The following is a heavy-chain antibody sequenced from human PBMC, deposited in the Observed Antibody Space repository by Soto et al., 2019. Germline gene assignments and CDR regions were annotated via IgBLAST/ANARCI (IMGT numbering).Heavy chain of an antibody. J-gene: IGHJ5*02. CDR2: IYYAGST. Sequence: SETLPHTCTVSYGNVSGVSCRRIWIRQPPGKGLEWLGYIYYAGSTKYNPSLNSRVTISVDTSKNQFSLTVISVTAADTAVYYCARGTYNWFDPWGQGTLVTVSS. CDR1: YGNVSGVSCR. CDR3: ARGTYNWFDP. V-gene: IGHV4-61*01.